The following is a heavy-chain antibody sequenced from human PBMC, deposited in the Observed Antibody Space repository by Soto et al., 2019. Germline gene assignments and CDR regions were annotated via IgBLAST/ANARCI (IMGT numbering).Heavy chain of an antibody. CDR3: ARASGYSYGLD. CDR1: GYTFNSYD. D-gene: IGHD5-18*01. V-gene: IGHV1-8*01. Sequence: ASVKVSCEASGYTFNSYDINWVRQATGLGLEWMGWMNPNSGNTGYAQKFQGRVTMTRNTSISTAYMELSSLRSEDTAVYYCARASGYSYGLDWGQGTLVTVSS. CDR2: MNPNSGNT. J-gene: IGHJ4*02.